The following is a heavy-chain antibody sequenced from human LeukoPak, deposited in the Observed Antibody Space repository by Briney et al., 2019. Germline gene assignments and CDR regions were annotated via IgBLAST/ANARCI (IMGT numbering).Heavy chain of an antibody. CDR2: ISPYTGNT. D-gene: IGHD3-10*01. V-gene: IGHV1-18*01. Sequence: ASVKVSCKASGYTFSSYGVSRVRQAPGQGLEWLGWISPYTGNTNFAQKVQGRVTLTTDTSTSTAYMELRSLRSDGTAVYYCARCAGSGTYPNWFDPWGQGTLVTVSS. J-gene: IGHJ5*02. CDR3: ARCAGSGTYPNWFDP. CDR1: GYTFSSYG.